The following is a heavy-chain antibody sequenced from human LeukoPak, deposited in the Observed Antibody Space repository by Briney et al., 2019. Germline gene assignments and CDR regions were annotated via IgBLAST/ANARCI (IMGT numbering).Heavy chain of an antibody. CDR1: VYTFTIYY. Sequence: ASVSVSYKSSVYTFTIYYIHWVRQPPGQGREGEGIINPSGGSTSYTQTFQGRVTMTRDTSTSTVYMDLSSLRSEDTAVYYCARELSVYSGYDHDAFDIWGQGTMVTVSS. CDR2: INPSGGST. J-gene: IGHJ3*02. D-gene: IGHD5-12*01. CDR3: ARELSVYSGYDHDAFDI. V-gene: IGHV1-46*01.